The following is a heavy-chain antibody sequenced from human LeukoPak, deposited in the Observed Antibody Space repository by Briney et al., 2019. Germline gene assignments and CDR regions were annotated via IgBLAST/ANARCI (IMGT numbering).Heavy chain of an antibody. D-gene: IGHD3-9*01. CDR2: IYYSGST. V-gene: IGHV4-39*01. J-gene: IGHJ4*02. CDR1: GGSISRNSYY. CDR3: ARVAYYDMLTGSSPFDY. Sequence: SETLTLTCTVSGGSISRNSYYWGWIRQPPGKGLEWIGTIYYSGSTYYNPSLKSRVTISVDTSKNQFSLKLSSVTAADTAVYYCARVAYYDMLTGSSPFDYWGQGTLVTVSS.